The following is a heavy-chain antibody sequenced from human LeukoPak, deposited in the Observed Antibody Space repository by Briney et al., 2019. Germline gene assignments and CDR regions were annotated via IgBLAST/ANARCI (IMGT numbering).Heavy chain of an antibody. D-gene: IGHD5-18*01. Sequence: SETLSLTCTVSGGSISSYYWSWIRQPPGKGLEWIGYIYYSGSTNYNPSLKSRVTISVDTSKNQFSLKLSSVTAADTAVYYCARRVYSYGYSAFDPWGREPWSPSPQ. CDR3: ARRVYSYGYSAFDP. CDR1: GGSISSYY. CDR2: IYYSGST. J-gene: IGHJ5*02. V-gene: IGHV4-59*01.